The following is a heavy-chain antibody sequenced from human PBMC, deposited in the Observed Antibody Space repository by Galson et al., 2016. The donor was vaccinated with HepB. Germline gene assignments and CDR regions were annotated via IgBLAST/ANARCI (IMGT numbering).Heavy chain of an antibody. CDR1: GGSISKNYW. V-gene: IGHV4-4*02. D-gene: IGHD1-26*01. CDR3: TRGTLGTTASMAFDY. CDR2: IYQTGTA. Sequence: ETLSLTCAVSGGSISKNYWWSWVRQSPGTGLEWLGEIYQTGTANYNPPFTTRATISVDKSKNQISLRRNSVTAADTAVYYCTRGTLGTTASMAFDYWGQGTLVSVSS. J-gene: IGHJ4*02.